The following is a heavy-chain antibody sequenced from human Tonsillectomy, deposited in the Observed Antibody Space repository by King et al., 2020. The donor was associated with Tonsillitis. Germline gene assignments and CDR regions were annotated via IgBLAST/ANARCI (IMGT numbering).Heavy chain of an antibody. CDR2: IYYSGST. CDR1: SSGDYY. J-gene: IGHJ5*02. Sequence: SSGDYYWSWIRQPPGKGLEWIGYIYYSGSTYYNPSLKSRVTISVDTSKNQFSLKLSSVTAADTAVYYCARDHYYYDSSGYYSWNWFDPWGQGTLVTVSS. D-gene: IGHD3-22*01. V-gene: IGHV4-30-4*01. CDR3: ARDHYYYDSSGYYSWNWFDP.